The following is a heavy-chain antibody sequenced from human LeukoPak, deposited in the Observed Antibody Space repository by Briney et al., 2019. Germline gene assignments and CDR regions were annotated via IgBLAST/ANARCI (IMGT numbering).Heavy chain of an antibody. D-gene: IGHD3-3*01. J-gene: IGHJ6*04. Sequence: GGSLRLSCAASGFTFSTNAMHWVRQAPGKGLEWVLAISGSGGSTYYADSVKGRFTISRDNSKNTLYLQMSSLRAEDTAVYYCAKATSNFWSGPDVWGKGTTVTVSS. CDR1: GFTFSTNA. CDR3: AKATSNFWSGPDV. CDR2: ISGSGGST. V-gene: IGHV3-23*01.